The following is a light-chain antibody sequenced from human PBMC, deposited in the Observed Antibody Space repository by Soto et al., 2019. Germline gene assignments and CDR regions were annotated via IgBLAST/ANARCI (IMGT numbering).Light chain of an antibody. V-gene: IGLV2-14*01. CDR2: EVS. Sequence: QSVLAQPASVSGSPGQSITISCTGTSSDVGGYNYVSWYQQNPGKAPKLMIYEVSNRPSGVSNRFSGSKSGNTASLTISGLQAEDEADYYCSSYTSSSTYVFGTGTKATVL. CDR1: SSDVGGYNY. CDR3: SSYTSSSTYV. J-gene: IGLJ1*01.